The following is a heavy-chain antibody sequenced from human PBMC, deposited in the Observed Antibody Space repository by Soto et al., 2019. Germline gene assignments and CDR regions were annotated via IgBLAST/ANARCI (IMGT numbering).Heavy chain of an antibody. CDR2: ISAYNGNT. CDR3: ARDYYDSSGTDAVYYYGMDV. Sequence: VASVKVSCKASGYTFTSYGISWVRQAPGQGLEWMGWISAYNGNTNYAQKLQGRVTMTTDTSTSTAYMELRSLRSDDTAVYYCARDYYDSSGTDAVYYYGMDVWGQGTTVTVSS. J-gene: IGHJ6*02. CDR1: GYTFTSYG. D-gene: IGHD3-22*01. V-gene: IGHV1-18*04.